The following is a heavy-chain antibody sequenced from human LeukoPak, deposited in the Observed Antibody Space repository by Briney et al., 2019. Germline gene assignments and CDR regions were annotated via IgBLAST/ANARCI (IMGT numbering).Heavy chain of an antibody. D-gene: IGHD2-21*02. Sequence: SETLSLTCTVSGYSISSGYYWGWIRQPPGKGLEWIGSIYHSGSTYYNPSLKSRVTISVDTSKNQFSLKLSSVTAADTAVYYCARDSPYCGGDCLTEDAFDIWGQGTMVTVSS. CDR2: IYHSGST. V-gene: IGHV4-38-2*02. J-gene: IGHJ3*02. CDR1: GYSISSGYY. CDR3: ARDSPYCGGDCLTEDAFDI.